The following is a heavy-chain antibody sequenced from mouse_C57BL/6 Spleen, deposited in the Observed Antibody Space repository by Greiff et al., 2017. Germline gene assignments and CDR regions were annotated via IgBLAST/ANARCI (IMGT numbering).Heavy chain of an antibody. Sequence: EVKLMESGEGLVKPGGSLKLSCAASGFTFSSYAMPWVRQTPEKRLEWVAYISSGGDYIYYADTVKGRFTISRDNARNTLYLQMSSLKSEDTAMYYCTRDDGYYLFADWGQGTLVTVSA. CDR3: TRDDGYYLFAD. J-gene: IGHJ3*01. CDR1: GFTFSSYA. CDR2: ISSGGDYI. V-gene: IGHV5-9-1*02. D-gene: IGHD2-3*01.